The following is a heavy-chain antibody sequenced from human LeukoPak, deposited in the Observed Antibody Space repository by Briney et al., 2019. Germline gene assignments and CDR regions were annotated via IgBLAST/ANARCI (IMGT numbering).Heavy chain of an antibody. J-gene: IGHJ3*02. CDR3: ARGTLDAFDI. V-gene: IGHV3-21*01. CDR2: ISSSSSYI. Sequence: GGSLRLSCAASGFTFRSYGMNWVRQAPGKGLEWVSSISSSSSYIYYADSVKGRFTISRDNAKNSLYLQMNSLRAEDTAVYYCARGTLDAFDIWGQGTMVTVSS. CDR1: GFTFRSYG.